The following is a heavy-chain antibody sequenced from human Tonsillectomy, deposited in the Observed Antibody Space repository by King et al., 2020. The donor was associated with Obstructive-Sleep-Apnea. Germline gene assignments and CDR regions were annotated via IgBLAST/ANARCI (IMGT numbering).Heavy chain of an antibody. CDR2: IRYDGSNK. V-gene: IGHV3-30*02. CDR3: AKGTVLAARYWFDP. Sequence: VQLVESGGGVVQPGRSLRLSCAASGFTFSSYGMHWVRQAPGKGLEWVAFIRYDGSNKYYADSVKGRFTISRDNSKNALYLQMNSLRAEDTAVYYCAKGTVLAARYWFDPWGQGTLVTVSS. CDR1: GFTFSSYG. D-gene: IGHD6-6*01. J-gene: IGHJ5*02.